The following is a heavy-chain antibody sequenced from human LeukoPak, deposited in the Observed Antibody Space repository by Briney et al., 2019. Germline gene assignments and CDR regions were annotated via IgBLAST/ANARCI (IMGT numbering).Heavy chain of an antibody. D-gene: IGHD6-13*01. CDR2: IYQSGST. CDR1: GYSISSGYY. V-gene: IGHV4-38-2*02. Sequence: PSETLSLTCTVSGYSISSGYYWGWIRQPPGKGLEWMGSIYQSGSTYYNPSLKSRVAISVDTSKNQFSLKLSSVTAADTAVYYCARTTEAHSWRTRYYDYYMDVWGKGTTVTVSS. J-gene: IGHJ6*03. CDR3: ARTTEAHSWRTRYYDYYMDV.